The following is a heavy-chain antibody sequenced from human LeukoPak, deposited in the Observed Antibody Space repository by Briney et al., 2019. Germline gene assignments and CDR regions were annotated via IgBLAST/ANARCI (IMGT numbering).Heavy chain of an antibody. CDR1: GFTFSSYA. D-gene: IGHD6-13*01. CDR2: ISHRGST. Sequence: KSGGSLRLSCAASGFTFSSYAMSWVRQPPGKGLGWIGEISHRGSTNYNPSLKSRVTISVYTSKNQFSLKLTSVTAADTAVYYCARGRRQLVRSWGYWGQGTLVTVSS. CDR3: ARGRRQLVRSWGY. V-gene: IGHV4-34*01. J-gene: IGHJ4*02.